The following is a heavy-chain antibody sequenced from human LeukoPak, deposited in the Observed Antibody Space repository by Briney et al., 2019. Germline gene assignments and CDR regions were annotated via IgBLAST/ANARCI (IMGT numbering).Heavy chain of an antibody. CDR2: IIPIFGTA. Sequence: SVKVSCKASGGTFSSYAISGVRQAPGQGLEWMGGIIPIFGTANYAQKFQGRVTITADESTSTAYMELRSLRSEHTAVSYCARDRGGYCSGGSCSEAGWFDPWGQGTLVTVSS. CDR3: ARDRGGYCSGGSCSEAGWFDP. D-gene: IGHD2-15*01. CDR1: GGTFSSYA. J-gene: IGHJ5*02. V-gene: IGHV1-69*13.